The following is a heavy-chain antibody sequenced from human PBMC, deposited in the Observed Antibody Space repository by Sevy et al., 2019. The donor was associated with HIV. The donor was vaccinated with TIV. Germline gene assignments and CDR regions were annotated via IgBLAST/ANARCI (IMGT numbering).Heavy chain of an antibody. CDR3: ARTGYSTLDRVAAADSSLDF. CDR1: GYTFITYG. D-gene: IGHD6-13*01. V-gene: IGHV1-18*01. Sequence: ASVKVSCKASGYTFITYGITWVRQAPGQGLEWMGWISGYNVHTKYARELQGRVTITTDTSTSTAYLELGSLTSDDTAVYYCARTGYSTLDRVAAADSSLDFWGQGTLVTVSS. CDR2: ISGYNVHT. J-gene: IGHJ4*02.